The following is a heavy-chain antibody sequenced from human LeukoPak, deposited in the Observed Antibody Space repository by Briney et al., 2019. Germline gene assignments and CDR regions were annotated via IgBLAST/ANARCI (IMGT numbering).Heavy chain of an antibody. CDR3: ARQNDDDFWSGTYYFDY. V-gene: IGHV1-2*02. Sequence: ASVKVSCKASGYTFTGYYMHWVRQAPGQGLEWMGWINPNSGGTNYAQKFQGRVTMTRDTSISTAYMELSRLRSDDTAVYYCARQNDDDFWSGTYYFDYWGQGTLVTVSS. J-gene: IGHJ4*02. CDR2: INPNSGGT. CDR1: GYTFTGYY. D-gene: IGHD3-3*01.